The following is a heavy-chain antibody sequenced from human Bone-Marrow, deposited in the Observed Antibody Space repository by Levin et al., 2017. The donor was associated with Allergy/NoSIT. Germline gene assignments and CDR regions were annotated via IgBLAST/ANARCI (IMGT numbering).Heavy chain of an antibody. CDR2: INAGNGNT. Sequence: GESLKISCKAPGNTFTSSNMHWVRQAPGLRLEWMGWINAGNGNTEYSQKFQGRVTITRDTSASTAYMELSSLTSEDTAVYYCARDSSGWYITIFGAVRPFFDSWGQGTLVTVSS. CDR1: GNTFTSSN. D-gene: IGHD3-3*01. J-gene: IGHJ4*02. V-gene: IGHV1-3*01. CDR3: ARDSSGWYITIFGAVRPFFDS.